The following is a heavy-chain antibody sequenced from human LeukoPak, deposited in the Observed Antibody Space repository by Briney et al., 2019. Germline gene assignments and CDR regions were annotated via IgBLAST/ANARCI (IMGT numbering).Heavy chain of an antibody. J-gene: IGHJ6*02. Sequence: SETLSLTCAVYGGSFSGYYWSWIRQPPWKGLEWIGEINHSGGTNYNPSLKSRVTISVDTSKNQFSLKLSSVTAADTAVYYCARSGVARYSYGSNYYYGMDVWGQGTTVTVSS. CDR1: GGSFSGYY. CDR2: INHSGGT. CDR3: ARSGVARYSYGSNYYYGMDV. D-gene: IGHD5-18*01. V-gene: IGHV4-34*01.